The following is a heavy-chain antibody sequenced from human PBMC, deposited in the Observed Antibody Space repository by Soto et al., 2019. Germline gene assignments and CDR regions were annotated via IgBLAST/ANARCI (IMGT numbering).Heavy chain of an antibody. D-gene: IGHD1-26*01. J-gene: IGHJ4*01. V-gene: IGHV1-2*02. CDR3: ARSSGTYSDFDY. CDR2: INPNSGGT. CDR1: GYSFTAYC. Sequence: ASVKVSCKASGYSFTAYCVHWVRQAPGQGLEWMGWINPNSGGTNYAQRFQGRVAMATDTSTNTAYMELNSLKSDDTALYFCARSSGTYSDFDYWGQGTQVTVSS.